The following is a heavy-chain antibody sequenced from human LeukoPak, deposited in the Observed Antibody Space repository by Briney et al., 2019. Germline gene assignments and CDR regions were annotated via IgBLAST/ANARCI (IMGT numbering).Heavy chain of an antibody. Sequence: GGSLRLSCAASGFIFSSYGMHWLRQAPGKGLEWVALISHAGSNEYYAASVKGRFTISRDNAKNSLYLQMNSLRAEDTAVYYCARGYDPIAARVYWGQGTLVTVSS. V-gene: IGHV3-30*03. D-gene: IGHD6-6*01. CDR1: GFIFSSYG. CDR3: ARGYDPIAARVY. J-gene: IGHJ4*02. CDR2: ISHAGSNE.